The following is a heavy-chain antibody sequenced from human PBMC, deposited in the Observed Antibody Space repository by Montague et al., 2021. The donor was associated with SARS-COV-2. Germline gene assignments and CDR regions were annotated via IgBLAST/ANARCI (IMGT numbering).Heavy chain of an antibody. CDR1: GFSLSTSGVG. CDR2: IYWDDDK. Sequence: PALVKPTQTLTLTCTFSGFSLSTSGVGVGWIRQPPGKALEWLALIYWDDDKRYSPSPKSRLTITKDTSKNQVVLTMTNMDPVDTATYYCAHRRGLLLSDAFDIWGQGTTVTVSS. CDR3: AHRRGLLLSDAFDI. V-gene: IGHV2-5*02. J-gene: IGHJ3*02. D-gene: IGHD1-26*01.